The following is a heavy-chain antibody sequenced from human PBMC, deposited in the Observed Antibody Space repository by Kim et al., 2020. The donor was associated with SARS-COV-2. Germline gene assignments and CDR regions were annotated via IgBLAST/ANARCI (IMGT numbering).Heavy chain of an antibody. CDR2: ISGSGGST. J-gene: IGHJ4*02. CDR3: AKDPDYYGDYVPTYFDY. D-gene: IGHD4-17*01. V-gene: IGHV3-23*01. CDR1: GFTFSSYA. Sequence: GGSLRLSCAASGFTFSSYAMSWVRQAPGKGLEWVSAISGSGGSTYYADSVKGRFTISRDNSKNTLYLQMNSLRAEDTAVYYCAKDPDYYGDYVPTYFDYWGQGTLVTVSS.